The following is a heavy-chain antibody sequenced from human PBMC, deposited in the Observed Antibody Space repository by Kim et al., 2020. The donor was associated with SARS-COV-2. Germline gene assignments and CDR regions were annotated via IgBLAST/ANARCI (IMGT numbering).Heavy chain of an antibody. CDR1: GFTFDDYA. CDR2: IRGDGGST. CDR3: AKVGYSYGFGIDY. J-gene: IGHJ4*02. Sequence: GGSLRLSCAASGFTFDDYAMHWVRQAPGEGLEWVSLIRGDGGSTYYADSLKGRFTISRDNSKNSLYLQMNSLRTEDTALYYCAKVGYSYGFGIDYWGQGTLVTVSS. D-gene: IGHD5-18*01. V-gene: IGHV3-43*02.